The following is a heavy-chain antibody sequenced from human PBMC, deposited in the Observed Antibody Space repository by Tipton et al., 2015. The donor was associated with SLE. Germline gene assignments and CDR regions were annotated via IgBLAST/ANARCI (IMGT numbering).Heavy chain of an antibody. D-gene: IGHD6-13*01. CDR2: IYYSGST. Sequence: LSCTVSGGSISSYYWSWIRQPPGKGLEWIGYIYYSGSTNYNPSLKSRVTISVDTSKNQFSLKLSSVTAADTAVYYCARFSLAAAGTWFDPWGQGTLVTVSS. V-gene: IGHV4-59*08. CDR3: ARFSLAAAGTWFDP. CDR1: GGSISSYY. J-gene: IGHJ5*02.